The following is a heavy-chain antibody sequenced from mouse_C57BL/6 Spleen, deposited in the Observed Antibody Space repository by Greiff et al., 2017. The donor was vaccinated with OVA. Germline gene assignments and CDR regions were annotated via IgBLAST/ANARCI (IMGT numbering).Heavy chain of an antibody. CDR2: IYPSDSET. CDR3: ARSSSGYVDWFAY. CDR1: GYTFTSYW. J-gene: IGHJ3*01. D-gene: IGHD3-2*02. V-gene: IGHV1-61*01. Sequence: QVQLQQSGAELVRPGSSVKLSCKASGYTFTSYWMDWVKQRPGQGLEWIGNIYPSDSETHYNQKFKDKATLTVDKSSSTAYMQLSSLTSEDSAVYYCARSSSGYVDWFAYWGQGTLVTVSA.